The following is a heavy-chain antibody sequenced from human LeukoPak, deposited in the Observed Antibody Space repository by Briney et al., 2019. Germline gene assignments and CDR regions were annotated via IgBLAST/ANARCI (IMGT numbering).Heavy chain of an antibody. J-gene: IGHJ4*02. V-gene: IGHV4-59*01. CDR1: GGSISGSY. CDR3: ARTVGANWDLFDY. D-gene: IGHD7-27*01. CDR2: IFYGST. Sequence: SETLSLTCTVSGGSISGSYWSWIRLPPGKGLEWIGYIFYGSTTYNPSLKSRVTISVDTSKNQFSLRLRSVTAADTAVYYCARTVGANWDLFDYWGQGTLVTVSS.